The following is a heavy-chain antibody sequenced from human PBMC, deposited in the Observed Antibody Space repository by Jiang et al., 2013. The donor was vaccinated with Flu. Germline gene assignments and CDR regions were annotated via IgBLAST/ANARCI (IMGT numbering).Heavy chain of an antibody. CDR2: IYPGDSDT. Sequence: YWIGWVRQMPGRGLEWMGIIYPGDSDTRYSPSFRGQVTISVDMSINTAYLQWSSLKASDTAMYYCTTLPERQFNNYGYDYHEMDVWGQGTTVTVS. CDR3: TTLPERQFNNYGYDYHEMDV. D-gene: IGHD3-22*01. J-gene: IGHJ6*02. V-gene: IGHV5-51*01. CDR1: YW.